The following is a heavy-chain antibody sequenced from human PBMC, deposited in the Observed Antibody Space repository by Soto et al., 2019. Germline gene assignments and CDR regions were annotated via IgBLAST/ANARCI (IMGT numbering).Heavy chain of an antibody. CDR2: IKQDGSEK. CDR1: GFNCSSYW. V-gene: IGHV3-7*01. D-gene: IGHD3-10*01. CDR3: AREGIDYYGSGSYYFGYYYYGMDV. J-gene: IGHJ6*02. Sequence: PGGYLRFSGAASGFNCSSYWMSWVRQAPGKGLEWVANIKQDGSEKYYVDSVRGRFTISRDNGKNSLYLQMNSLRAEDTAVYYCAREGIDYYGSGSYYFGYYYYGMDVWGQGTTVTVSS.